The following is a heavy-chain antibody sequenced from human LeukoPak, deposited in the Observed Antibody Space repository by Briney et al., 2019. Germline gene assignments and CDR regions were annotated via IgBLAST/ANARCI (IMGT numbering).Heavy chain of an antibody. CDR2: INPSGGST. V-gene: IGHV1-46*01. CDR1: GYTFTSYY. CDR3: ARDPGRGYDFWSGYYSPTPNWFDP. J-gene: IGHJ5*02. Sequence: ASVKVSCKASGYTFTSYYMHWVRQAPGQGLEWMGIINPSGGSTSYAQKFQGRVTMTTDTSTSTAYMELRSLRSDDTAVYYCARDPGRGYDFWSGYYSPTPNWFDPWGQGTLVTVSS. D-gene: IGHD3-3*01.